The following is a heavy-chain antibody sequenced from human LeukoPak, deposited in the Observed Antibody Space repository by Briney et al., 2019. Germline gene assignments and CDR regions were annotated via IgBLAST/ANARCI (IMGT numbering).Heavy chain of an antibody. Sequence: GASVKVSCTASGYTFTSYYIHWVRQAPGQGLEWMGLINPSGGSTNYARKFQGRVTMTRDTSTSTVYMELSSLRSEDTAVYYCARGPRITLVRGGQWYYYMDVWGKGTTVTISS. V-gene: IGHV1-46*01. J-gene: IGHJ6*03. CDR2: INPSGGST. CDR3: ARGPRITLVRGGQWYYYMDV. CDR1: GYTFTSYY. D-gene: IGHD3-10*01.